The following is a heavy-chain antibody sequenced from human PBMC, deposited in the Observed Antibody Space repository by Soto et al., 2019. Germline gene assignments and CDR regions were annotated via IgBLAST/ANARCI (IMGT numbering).Heavy chain of an antibody. CDR1: GFTFNAHA. J-gene: IGHJ4*02. CDR3: GMATGGWY. Sequence: EVQLLESGGGLAQPGGSLRLSCVASGFTFNAHAMSWIRQAPGKGLEWVSSTTASGSLTDYAGSVKGRFTISRDNSKNAVFLQMNSLRVEAAAVYYCGMATGGWYWGQGALVTVSS. D-gene: IGHD5-12*01. CDR2: TTASGSLT. V-gene: IGHV3-23*01.